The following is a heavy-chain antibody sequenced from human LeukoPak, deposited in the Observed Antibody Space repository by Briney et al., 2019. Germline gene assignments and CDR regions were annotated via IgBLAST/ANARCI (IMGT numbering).Heavy chain of an antibody. J-gene: IGHJ4*02. V-gene: IGHV4-39*01. CDR1: GGSISSSSYY. D-gene: IGHD6-13*01. CDR3: ARGIAAAGIGGYYFDY. Sequence: SETLSLTCTVSGGSISSSSYYSGWIRQPPGKGLEWIGSIYYSGSTYYNPSLKSRVTISVDTSRNQFSLKLSSVTAADTAVYYCARGIAAAGIGGYYFDYWGQGTLVTVSS. CDR2: IYYSGST.